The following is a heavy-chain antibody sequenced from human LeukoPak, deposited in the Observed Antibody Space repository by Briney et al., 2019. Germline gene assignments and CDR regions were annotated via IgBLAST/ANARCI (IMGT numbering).Heavy chain of an antibody. CDR1: GITISSNH. J-gene: IGHJ5*02. Sequence: PGGSLRLSCAASGITISSNHMSRVRQAPGKGLEWVSVIYDGGSTYYADSVEGRFTISRDNSKNTLYLQMNSLRAEDTAVYYCARFYGVPGGWFDPWGQGTLVTVSS. CDR3: ARFYGVPGGWFDP. V-gene: IGHV3-66*01. CDR2: IYDGGST. D-gene: IGHD4-17*01.